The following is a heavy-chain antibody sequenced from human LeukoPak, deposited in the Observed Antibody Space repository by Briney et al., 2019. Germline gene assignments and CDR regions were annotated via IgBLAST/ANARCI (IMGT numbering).Heavy chain of an antibody. CDR1: GFTVSTNY. CDR3: ARDPEGSYYMDV. V-gene: IGHV3-53*01. J-gene: IGHJ6*03. CDR2: TYSGGST. Sequence: PGGSLRLSCAASGFTVSTNYMSWLRQAPGKGLEWVSVTYSGGSTYYADSVKGRFTISRDNSKNTLYLQMNSLRAEDTAVYYCARDPEGSYYMDVWGKGTTVTVSS.